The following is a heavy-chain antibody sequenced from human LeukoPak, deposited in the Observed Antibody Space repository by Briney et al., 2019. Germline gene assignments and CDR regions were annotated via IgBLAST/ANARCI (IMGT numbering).Heavy chain of an antibody. D-gene: IGHD1-26*01. J-gene: IGHJ4*02. Sequence: SGGSLRLSCAASGFTFSDYYMSSIRQAPGKGLEWVSYISSSGSTIYYADSVKGRFTISRDNAKNALYLQMNSLRAEDTAVYYCARAGRVGAIDYWGQGTLVTVSS. CDR1: GFTFSDYY. V-gene: IGHV3-11*04. CDR3: ARAGRVGAIDY. CDR2: ISSSGSTI.